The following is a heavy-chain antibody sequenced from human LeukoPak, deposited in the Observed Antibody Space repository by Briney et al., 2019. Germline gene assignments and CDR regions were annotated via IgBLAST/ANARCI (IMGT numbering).Heavy chain of an antibody. CDR1: GGTFSSYA. CDR3: AREGPGAAAGIGFED. CDR2: IIPIFGTA. D-gene: IGHD6-13*01. J-gene: IGHJ4*02. Sequence: SVKVSCKASGGTFSSYAISWVRQAPGQGLEWMGGIIPIFGTANYAQKFQGKVTITADKSTSTAYMELSSLRSDDTAVYYCAREGPGAAAGIGFEDWGQGTLVTVSS. V-gene: IGHV1-69*06.